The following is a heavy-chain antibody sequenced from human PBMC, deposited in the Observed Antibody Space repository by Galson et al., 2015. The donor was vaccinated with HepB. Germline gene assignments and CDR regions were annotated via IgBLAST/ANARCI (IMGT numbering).Heavy chain of an antibody. V-gene: IGHV3-11*01. CDR2: ISLSGASV. D-gene: IGHD3-16*01. CDR3: ARGHHALDV. CDR1: GFTLTDHY. Sequence: SLRLSCAASGFTLTDHYMSWVRQAPGKGLEWISYISLSGASVDHAESVKGRFTISRDNTKKSLYLQVNSLRADDTAVYYCARGHHALDVWGQGTTVTVSS. J-gene: IGHJ6*02.